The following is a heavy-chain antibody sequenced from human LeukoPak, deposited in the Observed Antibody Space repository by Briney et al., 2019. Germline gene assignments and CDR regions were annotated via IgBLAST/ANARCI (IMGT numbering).Heavy chain of an antibody. V-gene: IGHV3-7*03. J-gene: IGHJ6*02. CDR1: GFTFSSYR. CDR2: INHNGNVN. D-gene: IGHD3-16*01. CDR3: ARGGGLDV. Sequence: SGGSLGLSCAASGFTFSSYRMNWARQAPGKGLEWVASINHNGNVNYYVDSVKGRFTISRDNAKNSLYLQMSNLRAEDTAVYFCARGGGLDVWGQGATVTVSS.